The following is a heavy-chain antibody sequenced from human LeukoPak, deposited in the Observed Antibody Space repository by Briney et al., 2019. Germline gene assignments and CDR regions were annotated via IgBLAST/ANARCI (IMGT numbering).Heavy chain of an antibody. V-gene: IGHV1-2*02. Sequence: GASVKVSCKASGYTFTGYYMHWVRQAPGQGLEWMGWINPNSGGTNYAQKFQGRVTMTRDTSISTAYMERSRLRSDDTAVYYCARGGGGGNYVLGYMDVWGKGTTVTVSS. CDR1: GYTFTGYY. J-gene: IGHJ6*03. D-gene: IGHD4-23*01. CDR3: ARGGGGGNYVLGYMDV. CDR2: INPNSGGT.